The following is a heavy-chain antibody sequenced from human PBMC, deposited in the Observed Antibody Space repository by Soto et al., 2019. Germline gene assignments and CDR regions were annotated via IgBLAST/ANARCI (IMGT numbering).Heavy chain of an antibody. CDR3: AKAWGIDY. CDR1: GFPFRTYT. Sequence: EVQLLESGGALVEPGGSRRLSCAAPGFPFRTYTMSWVRQAPGKGLEWVSTISGSGSSTYSADSVKARFTISRDNSKNTLYLQMNSLRVEDTAIYYCAKAWGIDYWGQGTLVTVSS. V-gene: IGHV3-23*01. CDR2: ISGSGSST. J-gene: IGHJ4*02. D-gene: IGHD7-27*01.